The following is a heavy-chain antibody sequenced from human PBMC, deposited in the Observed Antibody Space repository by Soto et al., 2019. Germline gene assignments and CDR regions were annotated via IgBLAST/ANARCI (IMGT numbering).Heavy chain of an antibody. D-gene: IGHD3-3*01. V-gene: IGHV3-7*01. Sequence: GGSLRLSCAASGFTFSSYWMSWVRQAPGKGLEWVANIKQDGSEKYYVDSVKGRFTISRDNAKNSLYLQMNSLRAEDTAVYYCARHFCVEWLLYNYYYYMDVWGKGTTVTVSS. CDR3: ARHFCVEWLLYNYYYYMDV. CDR2: IKQDGSEK. J-gene: IGHJ6*03. CDR1: GFTFSSYW.